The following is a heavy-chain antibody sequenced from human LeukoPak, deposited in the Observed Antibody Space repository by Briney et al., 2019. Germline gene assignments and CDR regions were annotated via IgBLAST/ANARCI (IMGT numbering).Heavy chain of an antibody. CDR1: GFTFSSYA. CDR2: ISGSGGST. V-gene: IGHV3-23*01. D-gene: IGHD5-12*01. J-gene: IGHJ4*02. Sequence: PGRSLRLSCAASGFTFSSYAMSWVRQAPGKGLEWVSAISGSGGSTNYAGSVQGRFTTSRDNPKNTLFLQMNSLRAEDTAVYYCAKVAGSGYGTYYFDYWGQGILVTVSS. CDR3: AKVAGSGYGTYYFDY.